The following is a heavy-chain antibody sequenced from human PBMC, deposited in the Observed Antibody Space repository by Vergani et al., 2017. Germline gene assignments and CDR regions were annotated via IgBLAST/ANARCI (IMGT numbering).Heavy chain of an antibody. J-gene: IGHJ4*02. CDR2: INHSGST. Sequence: QVQLQQWGAGLLKPSETLSLTCAVYGGSFSGYYWSWIRQPPGKGLEWIGEINHSGSTNYNPSLKSRVTISVDTSKNQFSLKLSSVTAADTAVYYCARGRVTSVGVVNLHLDYWGQGTLVTVSS. D-gene: IGHD3-3*01. V-gene: IGHV4-34*01. CDR1: GGSFSGYY. CDR3: ARGRVTSVGVVNLHLDY.